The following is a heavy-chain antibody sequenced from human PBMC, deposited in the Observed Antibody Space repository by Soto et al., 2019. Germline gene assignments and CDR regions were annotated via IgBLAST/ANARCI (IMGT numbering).Heavy chain of an antibody. V-gene: IGHV3-64D*06. J-gene: IGHJ4*02. CDR3: VKQAHGLDGVAFDY. Sequence: GGSLRLSCSASGFIFSESTIYWVRQVPGKGLEAISAVSTSGRSTYYADSVKDRFTISRDNSKITLFLQMGSLRPEDTAIYYCVKQAHGLDGVAFDYWGQGTQVTVSS. CDR1: GFIFSEST. D-gene: IGHD2-15*01. CDR2: VSTSGRST.